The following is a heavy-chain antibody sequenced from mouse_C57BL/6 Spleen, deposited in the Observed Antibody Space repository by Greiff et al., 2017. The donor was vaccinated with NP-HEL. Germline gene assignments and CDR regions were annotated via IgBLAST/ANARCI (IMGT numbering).Heavy chain of an antibody. CDR2: IYPRSGNT. CDR1: GYTFTSYG. D-gene: IGHD2-4*01. CDR3: PRSIYDYDDAMDY. Sequence: VQLVESGAELARPGASVKLSCKASGYTFTSYGISWVKQRTGQGLEWIGEIYPRSGNTYYNEKFKGKATLTADKSSSTAYMELRSLTSEDSAVYFCPRSIYDYDDAMDYWGQGTSVTVSS. V-gene: IGHV1-81*01. J-gene: IGHJ4*01.